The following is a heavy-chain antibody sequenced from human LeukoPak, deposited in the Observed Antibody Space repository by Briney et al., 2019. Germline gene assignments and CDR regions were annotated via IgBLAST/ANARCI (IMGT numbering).Heavy chain of an antibody. CDR1: GYSFTSYW. V-gene: IGHV5-51*01. Sequence: GESLKISCKGFGYSFTSYWIGWVRQMPGKGLEWMGIIHPGDSDTRYSPSFQGQVTISADKSISTAYLQWSSLKASDTAMYYCASAPYDEGIAAAQTYYFDYWGQGTLVTVSS. CDR3: ASAPYDEGIAAAQTYYFDY. CDR2: IHPGDSDT. D-gene: IGHD6-13*01. J-gene: IGHJ4*02.